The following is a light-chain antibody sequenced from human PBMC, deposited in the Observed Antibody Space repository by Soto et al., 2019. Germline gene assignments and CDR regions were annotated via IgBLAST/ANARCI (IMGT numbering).Light chain of an antibody. CDR2: GVS. J-gene: IGLJ1*01. Sequence: QSALTQPASVSGSPGQSITISCAGTSSDIGGSNYVSWYQQHPGKAPKLMLYGVSNRPSGVSNRFSGSKSGNTASLTISGLQAEDEADYFCYSSRSSSSPFYVFGTGTKLTVL. CDR3: YSSRSSSSPFYV. V-gene: IGLV2-14*03. CDR1: SSDIGGSNY.